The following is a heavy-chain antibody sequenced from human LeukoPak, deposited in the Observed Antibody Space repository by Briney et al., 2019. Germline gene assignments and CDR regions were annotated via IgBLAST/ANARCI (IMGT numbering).Heavy chain of an antibody. CDR1: GGSISSSSYY. J-gene: IGHJ4*02. CDR3: ASSFGLRFLEWPIDC. D-gene: IGHD3-3*01. CDR2: IYYSRST. V-gene: IGHV4-39*01. Sequence: SETLSLTCTVSGGSISSSSYYWGWIRQPPGKGLEWIGSIYYSRSTYYNPSLKSRVTISVDTSKNQFSLKLSSVTAADTAVYYCASSFGLRFLEWPIDCWGQGTLVTVSS.